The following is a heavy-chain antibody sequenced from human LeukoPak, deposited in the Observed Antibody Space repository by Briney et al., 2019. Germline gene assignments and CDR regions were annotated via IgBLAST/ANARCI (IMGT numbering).Heavy chain of an antibody. J-gene: IGHJ4*02. V-gene: IGHV1-18*01. CDR3: ARGGPFSIAAARVYYFDY. CDR2: ISPYSDNT. Sequence: ASVKVSCKASDYTFISYGISWVRQAPGQGLEWMGWISPYSDNTNYAQNLQGRVTMTTDTSTSTAYMELRSLTSDDTAMYYCARGGPFSIAAARVYYFDYWGQGTLVTVSS. CDR1: DYTFISYG. D-gene: IGHD6-13*01.